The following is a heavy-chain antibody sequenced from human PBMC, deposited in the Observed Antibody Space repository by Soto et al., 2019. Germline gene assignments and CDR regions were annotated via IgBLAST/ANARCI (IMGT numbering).Heavy chain of an antibody. CDR3: AGIAKVAQCGGDCYPIDY. V-gene: IGHV4-61*01. Sequence: QVQLQESGPGLVKPSETLSLTCTVSGGSVSSGSYYWSWIRQPPGKGLEWIGYIYYSGSTNYNPSLKRRVTSSVDTSKNQFSLKLSSVTAADTAVYYCAGIAKVAQCGGDCYPIDYWGQGTLVTVSS. J-gene: IGHJ4*02. D-gene: IGHD2-21*02. CDR2: IYYSGST. CDR1: GGSVSSGSYY.